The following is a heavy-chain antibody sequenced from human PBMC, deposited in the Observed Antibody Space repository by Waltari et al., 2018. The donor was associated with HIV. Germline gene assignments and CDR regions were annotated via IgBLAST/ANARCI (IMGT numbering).Heavy chain of an antibody. CDR1: GFSFSTYD. V-gene: IGHV3-13*01. CDR3: AKGRGIDY. CDR2: IGSNDDT. J-gene: IGHJ4*02. D-gene: IGHD3-10*01. Sequence: EVQLVESGGGLVQPGGSLRLSCAASGFSFSTYDMNWFSQIRGKGLEWVSLIGSNDDTYYSGAVMGRFTNTRDNSKNTLYLQMNSLRAEDTAVDYCAKGRGIDYWGQGTLVTVSS.